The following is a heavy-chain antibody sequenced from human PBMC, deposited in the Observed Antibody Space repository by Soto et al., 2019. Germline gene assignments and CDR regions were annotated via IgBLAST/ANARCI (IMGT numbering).Heavy chain of an antibody. D-gene: IGHD2-2*01. CDR3: ARGDDIVVVPAATRYYYGMDV. V-gene: IGHV1-69*13. CDR1: GGTFSSYA. CDR2: IIPICGTA. Sequence: SVKVSCKASGGTFSSYAISWVGQAPGKGLEGMGGIIPICGTANYAQECQGRVTTTADQSTTTAYMDRTSLRSYHTALYSCARGDDIVVVPAATRYYYGMDVWGQ. J-gene: IGHJ6*02.